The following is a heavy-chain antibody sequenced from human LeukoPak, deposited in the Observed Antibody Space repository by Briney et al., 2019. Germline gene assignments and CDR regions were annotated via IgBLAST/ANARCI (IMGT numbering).Heavy chain of an antibody. J-gene: IGHJ4*02. V-gene: IGHV3-74*03. CDR1: GFTFSRDW. D-gene: IGHD3-22*01. Sequence: SXAASGFTFSRDWMHWVRQAPGKGLVWVSRISDDGSITTYADSVQGRFTISRGNAKSTVFLQMNSLRAGDTAVYYCARGDSSGYQRNTKLDYWGQGTLXT. CDR2: ISDDGSIT. CDR3: ARGDSSGYQRNTKLDY.